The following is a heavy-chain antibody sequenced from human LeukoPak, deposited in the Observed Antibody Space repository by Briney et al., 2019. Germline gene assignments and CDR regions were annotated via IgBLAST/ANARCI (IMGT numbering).Heavy chain of an antibody. CDR2: INPDGSDK. D-gene: IGHD6-19*01. V-gene: IGHV3-7*01. CDR3: AGPPQAGPFDY. CDR1: GFIFRDYW. J-gene: IGHJ4*02. Sequence: PGGSLRLSCAGSGFIFRDYWLTWVRQAPGKGLEWVANINPDGSDKNYVDSLKGRFTISRDNAKNLLFLQMNSLRVEDTAVYYCAGPPQAGPFDYWGQGTLVTVSS.